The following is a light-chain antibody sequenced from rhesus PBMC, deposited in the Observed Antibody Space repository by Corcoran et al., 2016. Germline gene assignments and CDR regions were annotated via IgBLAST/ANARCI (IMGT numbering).Light chain of an antibody. J-gene: IGKJ1*01. CDR2: KAS. CDR1: QGISSW. Sequence: DIQMTQSPSSLSASVGDTVTITCRTSQGISSWLAWYQQKSGKPPKLRIYKASRLQSGVPSRVSGSGSGTDFTLTISSLQSEDFATYYCQQYSISPWTFGQGTKVDIK. V-gene: IGKV1-22*01. CDR3: QQYSISPWT.